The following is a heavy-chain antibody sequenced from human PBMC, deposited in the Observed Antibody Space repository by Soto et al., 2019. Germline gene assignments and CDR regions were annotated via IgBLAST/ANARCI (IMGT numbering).Heavy chain of an antibody. Sequence: SETLSLTCTVSGGSISSYYWSWIRQPPGKGLEWIGYFYYSGSTNYNPSLKSRVTISVDTSKNQFSLKLNSVTAADTAVYYCARDLWGYCGTDCYPLDVWGQGTTVTVSS. D-gene: IGHD2-21*02. CDR2: FYYSGST. V-gene: IGHV4-59*01. J-gene: IGHJ6*02. CDR3: ARDLWGYCGTDCYPLDV. CDR1: GGSISSYY.